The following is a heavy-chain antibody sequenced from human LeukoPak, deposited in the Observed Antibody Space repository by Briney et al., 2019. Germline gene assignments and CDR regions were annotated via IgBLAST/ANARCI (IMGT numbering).Heavy chain of an antibody. D-gene: IGHD2-2*02. J-gene: IGHJ6*02. Sequence: SETLSLTCAVYGGSFSGYYWSWIRQPPGKGLEWIGEINHSGSTNYNPSLKSRVTISVDTSKNQFSLKLSSVTAADTAVYYCARDCNTASCYTLHHVYGMDVWGQGTPVTVSS. CDR2: INHSGST. CDR3: ARDCNTASCYTLHHVYGMDV. V-gene: IGHV4-34*01. CDR1: GGSFSGYY.